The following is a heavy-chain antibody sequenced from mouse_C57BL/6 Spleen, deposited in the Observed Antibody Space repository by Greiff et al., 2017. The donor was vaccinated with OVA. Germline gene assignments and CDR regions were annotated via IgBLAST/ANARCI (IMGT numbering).Heavy chain of an antibody. J-gene: IGHJ2*01. Sequence: VQLQQSGPELVKPGASVKISCKASGYAFSSSWMNWVQQRPGKGLEWIGRIYPGDGDTNYNGKFKGKATLTADKSSSTAYMQLSSLTSEDSAVYFCAQVFDYWGQGTTLTVSS. CDR2: IYPGDGDT. V-gene: IGHV1-82*01. CDR1: GYAFSSSW. CDR3: AQVFDY.